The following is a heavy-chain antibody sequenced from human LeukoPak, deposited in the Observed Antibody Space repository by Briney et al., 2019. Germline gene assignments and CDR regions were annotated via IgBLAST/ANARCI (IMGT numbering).Heavy chain of an antibody. D-gene: IGHD4-17*01. Sequence: SETLSLTCAVYGGSFSGYYWSWIRQPPGKGLEWIGEINHSGSTNYNPSLKSRVTISVDTSKNQFSLKLSSVTAADTAVYYCARGVSNYGDRTESWFDPWGQGTLVTVSS. V-gene: IGHV4-34*01. CDR3: ARGVSNYGDRTESWFDP. CDR1: GGSFSGYY. CDR2: INHSGST. J-gene: IGHJ5*02.